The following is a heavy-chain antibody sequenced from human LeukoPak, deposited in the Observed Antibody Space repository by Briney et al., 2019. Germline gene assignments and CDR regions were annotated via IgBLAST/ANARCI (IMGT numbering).Heavy chain of an antibody. CDR2: INPNSGGT. CDR1: GYTFTGYY. Sequence: GASVKVSCKASGYTFTGYYMHWVRQAPGQGLEWMGWINPNSGGTNYAQKFQGRVTMTRDTSISTAYMELSRLRSDDTAVYYCARGTSLYDSPAWFDPWGQGTLVTVSS. D-gene: IGHD3-3*01. J-gene: IGHJ5*02. V-gene: IGHV1-2*02. CDR3: ARGTSLYDSPAWFDP.